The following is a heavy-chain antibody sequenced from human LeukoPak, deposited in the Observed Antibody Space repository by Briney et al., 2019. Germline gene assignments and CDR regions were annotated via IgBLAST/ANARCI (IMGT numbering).Heavy chain of an antibody. Sequence: PGGSLRLSCAASGFTFSSYSMNWVRQAPGKGLEWVSSISSSSSYIYYADSVKGRFTISRDNAKNSLYLQMNSPRAEDTAVYYCAGGDVSYDFWSGSNYYYYMDVWGKGTTVTVSS. CDR1: GFTFSSYS. V-gene: IGHV3-21*01. CDR2: ISSSSSYI. J-gene: IGHJ6*03. CDR3: AGGDVSYDFWSGSNYYYYMDV. D-gene: IGHD3-3*01.